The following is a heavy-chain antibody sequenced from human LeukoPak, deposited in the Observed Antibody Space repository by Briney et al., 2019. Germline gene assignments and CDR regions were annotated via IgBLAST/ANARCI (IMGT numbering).Heavy chain of an antibody. CDR3: AREVVVVPDYYYYGLDV. CDR2: ISGSGGST. CDR1: GFTLSSYA. J-gene: IGHJ6*02. Sequence: PGGSLRLSCAASGFTLSSYAMSWVRQAPGKGLEWVSLISGSGGSTYYAESVKGRFTISRDNSKNTLYLQMNSLRIEDTAAYYCAREVVVVPDYYYYGLDVWGQGTTVTVSS. D-gene: IGHD2-2*01. V-gene: IGHV3-23*01.